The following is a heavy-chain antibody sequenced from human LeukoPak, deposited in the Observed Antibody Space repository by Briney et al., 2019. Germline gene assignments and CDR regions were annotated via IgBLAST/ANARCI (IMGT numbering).Heavy chain of an antibody. V-gene: IGHV3-20*04. CDR2: ITWNGGST. J-gene: IGHJ3*02. D-gene: IGHD3-9*01. Sequence: PGGSLRLSCAASGVTFDDYGMSWVRQAPGKGVEWVFGITWNGGSTGYADSVKGRFTISRDNAKTSLYLQMNRLRAEDTAWYYCVRGVSLLQYFVLLSGDAFDIWGQGTMVTVSS. CDR3: VRGVSLLQYFVLLSGDAFDI. CDR1: GVTFDDYG.